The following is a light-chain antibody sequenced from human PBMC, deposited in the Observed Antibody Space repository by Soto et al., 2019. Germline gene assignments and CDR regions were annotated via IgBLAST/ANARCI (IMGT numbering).Light chain of an antibody. V-gene: IGKV3-11*01. J-gene: IGKJ5*01. CDR2: DAS. CDR1: QSVSSY. Sequence: VLTQSPATLSLSPGERATLSCRASQSVSSYLAWYPQKPGQAPRLLIYDASNRATGIPARFSGSGSGTDFTLTISSLEPEDFAVYYCQQRSNWPPITFGQGTRLEIK. CDR3: QQRSNWPPIT.